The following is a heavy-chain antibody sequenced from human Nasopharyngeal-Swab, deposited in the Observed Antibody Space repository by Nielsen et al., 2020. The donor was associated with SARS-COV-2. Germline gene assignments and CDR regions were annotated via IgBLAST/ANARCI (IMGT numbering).Heavy chain of an antibody. CDR2: IWYDGSNK. J-gene: IGHJ4*02. D-gene: IGHD1-1*01. CDR1: GFTFSTFG. Sequence: GESLKISCAASGFTFSTFGMHWVRQAPGKGLEWVAVIWYDGSNKYYADSVKGRFTISRDNSKNTLYLQMNSLRAEDTAIYYCARDEAGTAKSGFDYWGQGTLVTVSS. V-gene: IGHV3-33*01. CDR3: ARDEAGTAKSGFDY.